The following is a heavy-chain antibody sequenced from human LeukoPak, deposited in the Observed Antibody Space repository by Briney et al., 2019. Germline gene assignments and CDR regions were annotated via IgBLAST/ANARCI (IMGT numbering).Heavy chain of an antibody. Sequence: GGSLRLSCAASGFTFSSYAMSWVRQAPGKGLEWVSAISGSGGSTYYADSVKGRFTISRDNSKNTLYLQMNSLRAEDTAVYYCAKGRKVVGATVYYYYYYMDVWGKGTTVTVSS. V-gene: IGHV3-23*01. J-gene: IGHJ6*03. CDR3: AKGRKVVGATVYYYYYYMDV. CDR1: GFTFSSYA. D-gene: IGHD1-26*01. CDR2: ISGSGGST.